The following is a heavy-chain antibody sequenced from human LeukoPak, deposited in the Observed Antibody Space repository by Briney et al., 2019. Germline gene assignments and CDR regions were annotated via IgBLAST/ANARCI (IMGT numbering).Heavy chain of an antibody. D-gene: IGHD5-12*01. Sequence: GGSLRLSCAASGFTFSSYAMSWVRQAPGKGLEWVSAISGSGGSTYYADSVKGRFTISRDNSKNTLYLQMNSLRAEDTAVYYCATYSGYDRIFDYWGQGTLVTVSS. CDR2: ISGSGGST. V-gene: IGHV3-23*01. CDR3: ATYSGYDRIFDY. J-gene: IGHJ4*02. CDR1: GFTFSSYA.